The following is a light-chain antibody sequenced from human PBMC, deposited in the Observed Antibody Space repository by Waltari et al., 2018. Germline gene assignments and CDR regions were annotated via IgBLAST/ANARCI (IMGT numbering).Light chain of an antibody. J-gene: IGKJ5*01. CDR2: VTS. CDR3: QQHKSFLVP. Sequence: DIHLPHPPSFLSASVVDRVTITCRASQGSNSYIAGSQQTPGKAHKLLIYVTSTLQSGVPTRFSGSGSGTEFTLTISSLKPEDFATYCCQQHKSFLVPFGEGTRLDIK. V-gene: IGKV1-9*01. CDR1: QGSNSY.